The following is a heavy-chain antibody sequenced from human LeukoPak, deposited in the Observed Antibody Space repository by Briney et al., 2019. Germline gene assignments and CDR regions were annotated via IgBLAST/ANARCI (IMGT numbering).Heavy chain of an antibody. Sequence: PGGSLRLSCAASGFTFSSYGMHWVRQAPGKGLEWVAVISYDGSNKYYADSVKGRFTISRDNSKNTLYLQMNSLRAEDTAVYYCAQNWLTDAFDIWGQGTMVTVSS. V-gene: IGHV3-30*03. J-gene: IGHJ3*02. CDR1: GFTFSSYG. D-gene: IGHD3-9*01. CDR3: AQNWLTDAFDI. CDR2: ISYDGSNK.